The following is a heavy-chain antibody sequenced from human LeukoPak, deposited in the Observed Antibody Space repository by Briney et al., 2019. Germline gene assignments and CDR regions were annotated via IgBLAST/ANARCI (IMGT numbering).Heavy chain of an antibody. CDR3: AKDFSSGWSGNWFDP. CDR2: ISGRGSST. D-gene: IGHD6-19*01. V-gene: IGHV3-23*01. CDR1: GFTFSTYA. Sequence: QTGGSLRLSCAASGFTFSTYAMSWVRQAPGKGLEWVSGISGRGSSTYYGDSVKGRFTISRDNSMNTLYLQMNSLRAEDTALYYCAKDFSSGWSGNWFDPWGQGTLVTVSS. J-gene: IGHJ5*02.